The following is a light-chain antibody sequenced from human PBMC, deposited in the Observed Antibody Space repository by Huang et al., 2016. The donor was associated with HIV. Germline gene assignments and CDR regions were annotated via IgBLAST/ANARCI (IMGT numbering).Light chain of an antibody. Sequence: EVVMTQSPNTLSVSPGERATLSCRGSQSIGSNLAWYQQKPGEAPRRLIYRASARAAEIPARFSGSGSGTGFTLTISILQSEDFAIYYCQQYKNWPPLTFGGGTKVEI. CDR2: RAS. J-gene: IGKJ4*01. CDR3: QQYKNWPPLT. V-gene: IGKV3-15*01. CDR1: QSIGSN.